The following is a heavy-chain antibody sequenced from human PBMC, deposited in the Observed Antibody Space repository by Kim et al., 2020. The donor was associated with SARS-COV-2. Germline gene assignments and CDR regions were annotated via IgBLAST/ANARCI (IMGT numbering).Heavy chain of an antibody. CDR3: ARHAPISMVRGVIQASPYNWFDP. CDR1: GGSISSYY. Sequence: SETLSLTCTVSGGSISSYYWSWIRQPPGKGLEWIGYIYYSGSTNYNPSLKSRVTISVDTSKNQFSLRLSSVTAADTAVYYCARHAPISMVRGVIQASPYNWFDPWGQGTPVTVSS. J-gene: IGHJ5*02. D-gene: IGHD3-10*01. CDR2: IYYSGST. V-gene: IGHV4-59*08.